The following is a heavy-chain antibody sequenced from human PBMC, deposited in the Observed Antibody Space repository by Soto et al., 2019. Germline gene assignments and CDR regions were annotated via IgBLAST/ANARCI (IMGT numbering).Heavy chain of an antibody. CDR3: ARALGSWGSYYFDH. J-gene: IGHJ4*02. CDR1: GFSLDTWGVG. CDR2: IYWDDDK. V-gene: IGHV2-5*02. D-gene: IGHD3-16*01. Sequence: QITLKESGPTLVRPTQTLTLTCTVSGFSLDTWGVGVGWIRQSPGKAPEWLALIYWDDDKRYSPSLKNRLTVTQDTSKNQGVLTVTHMDPVDTVTYFCARALGSWGSYYFDHWGQGTLVTVSS.